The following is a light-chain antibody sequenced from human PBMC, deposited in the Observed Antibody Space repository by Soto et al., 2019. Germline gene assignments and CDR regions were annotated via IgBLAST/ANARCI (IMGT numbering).Light chain of an antibody. Sequence: QSALTQPASVSGSPGQSITISCTGTSSDVGAYNFASWYQHHPGRAPKLIIYEVTIRPSGVSNRFSGSKSGNTASLTISGLQAEDEADYYCSSYTTSAPYVFGSGTKLTVL. V-gene: IGLV2-14*01. CDR2: EVT. J-gene: IGLJ1*01. CDR1: SSDVGAYNF. CDR3: SSYTTSAPYV.